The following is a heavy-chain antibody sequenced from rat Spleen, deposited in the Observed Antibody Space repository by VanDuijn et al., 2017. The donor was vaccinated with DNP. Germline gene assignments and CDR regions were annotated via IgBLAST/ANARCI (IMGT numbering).Heavy chain of an antibody. CDR3: TTDSQYLRFAY. D-gene: IGHD2-1*01. V-gene: IGHV5-20*01. CDR2: ISYDGDNT. Sequence: EVQLVESGGGLVQPGRSMKLSCAASGFTFSNYGMAWVRQAPKKGLEWVAYISYDGDNTYYRDSVKGRFTISRDNGQNTLYLQMDSLRSGDTATYYCTTDSQYLRFAYWGQGTLVTVSS. CDR1: GFTFSNYG. J-gene: IGHJ3*01.